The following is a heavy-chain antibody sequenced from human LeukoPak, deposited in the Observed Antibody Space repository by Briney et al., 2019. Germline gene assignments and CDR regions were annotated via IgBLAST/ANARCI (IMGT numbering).Heavy chain of an antibody. CDR2: INTNRGGT. D-gene: IGHD6-19*01. CDR1: GYTFTGYY. Sequence: ASVKVSCKGSGYTFTGYYMHWVGQAPGQGVEWMGWINTNRGGTKYAQKFQGRVTITRDTSISTAYMELSRLRYDDTGVYYCERGRSIAVAGRNLPPLDNDYWGQGTLVPVSS. CDR3: ERGRSIAVAGRNLPPLDNDY. J-gene: IGHJ4*02. V-gene: IGHV1-2*02.